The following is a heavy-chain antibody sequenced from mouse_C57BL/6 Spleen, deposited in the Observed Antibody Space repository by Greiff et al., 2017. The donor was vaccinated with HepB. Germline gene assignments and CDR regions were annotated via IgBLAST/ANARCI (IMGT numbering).Heavy chain of an antibody. V-gene: IGHV1-61*01. CDR1: GYTFTSYW. J-gene: IGHJ3*01. CDR3: AIYCGNYGFAY. D-gene: IGHD2-1*01. CDR2: IYPSDSET. Sequence: QVQLQQPGAELVRPGSSVKLSCKASGYTFTSYWMDWVKQRPGQGLEWIGNIYPSDSETHYNQKFKDKVTLTVDKSSSTAYMQLSSLTSEDSAVYYCAIYCGNYGFAYWGQGTLVTVSA.